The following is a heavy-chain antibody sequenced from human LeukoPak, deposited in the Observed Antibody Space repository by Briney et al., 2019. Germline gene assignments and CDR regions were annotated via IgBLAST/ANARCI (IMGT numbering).Heavy chain of an antibody. CDR1: GFTFSSCA. CDR3: VKHSGSYYFDY. D-gene: IGHD1-26*01. J-gene: IGHJ4*02. Sequence: GGSLRLSCAASGFTFSSCAMHWVRQAPGKGLEYVSAISSNGGSTYYANSVKGRFTISRDNSKNTLYLQMSSLRAEDTAVYYCVKHSGSYYFDYWGQGTLATVSS. CDR2: ISSNGGST. V-gene: IGHV3-64*01.